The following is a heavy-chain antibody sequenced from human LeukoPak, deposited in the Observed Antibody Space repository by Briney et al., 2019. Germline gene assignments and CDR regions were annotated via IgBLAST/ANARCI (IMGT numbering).Heavy chain of an antibody. J-gene: IGHJ4*02. V-gene: IGHV4-59*01. Sequence: SETLSLTCTVSGGSIGNYYWTWIRQPPGKGLEWIGYIYYSGSTNYNPSLKSRVTISVDTYKNQFSLKLSSVTAADTAVYYCARRAYCGGDCFDYWGQGTLVTVSS. CDR1: GGSIGNYY. CDR3: ARRAYCGGDCFDY. CDR2: IYYSGST. D-gene: IGHD2-21*01.